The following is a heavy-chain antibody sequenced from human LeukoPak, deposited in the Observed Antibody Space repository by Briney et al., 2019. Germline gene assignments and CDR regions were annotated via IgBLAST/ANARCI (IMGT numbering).Heavy chain of an antibody. V-gene: IGHV1-24*01. D-gene: IGHD4-17*01. CDR3: ATSRSGDDTNFDH. Sequence: ASVKVSCKVSGYTLTELSMHWVRQAPGKGLEWMGGFDPEEGETIYAQKFQGRVTMTEDTSTDTAYMELSSLRSEDTAVYYFATSRSGDDTNFDHWGQGTLVTVSS. CDR2: FDPEEGET. J-gene: IGHJ4*02. CDR1: GYTLTELS.